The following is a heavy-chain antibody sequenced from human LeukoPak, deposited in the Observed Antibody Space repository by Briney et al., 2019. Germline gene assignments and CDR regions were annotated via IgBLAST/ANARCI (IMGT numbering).Heavy chain of an antibody. J-gene: IGHJ6*02. D-gene: IGHD3-16*02. CDR1: GFTFSSRA. CDR3: AKGIGLYYYFALYV. V-gene: IGHV3-23*01. Sequence: GGSRLLCCAASGFTFSSRAMTWVRQAPGKGLEWVSAVSGSGYTYYADSMKGRFTISRDNSKNTLYLQLNSLRAEDTAVYYCAKGIGLYYYFALYVWGQGITVTVSS. CDR2: VSGSGYT.